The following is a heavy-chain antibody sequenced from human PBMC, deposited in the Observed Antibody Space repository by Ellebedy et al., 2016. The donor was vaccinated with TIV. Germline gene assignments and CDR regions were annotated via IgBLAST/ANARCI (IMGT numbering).Heavy chain of an antibody. CDR2: TYYRSKWFN. D-gene: IGHD5-18*01. V-gene: IGHV6-1*01. CDR3: VRENTAMVYWYFDL. Sequence: SQTLSLTCAISGDSVSRNSAAWNWIRQSPSRGLEWLGRTYYRSKWFNDYAVSVKSRITINPDTSKNQFSLQLNSVTPEDTAVYYCVRENTAMVYWYFDLWGRGTLVTVSS. CDR1: GDSVSRNSAA. J-gene: IGHJ2*01.